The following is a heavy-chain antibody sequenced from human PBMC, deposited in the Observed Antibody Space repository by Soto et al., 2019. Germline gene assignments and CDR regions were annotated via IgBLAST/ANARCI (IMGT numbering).Heavy chain of an antibody. CDR2: MNPNSGNT. D-gene: IGHD3-3*01. CDR1: GYTFTSYD. V-gene: IGHV1-8*01. CDR3: ARGITIFGVVPG. Sequence: QVQLVQSGAEVKKPGASVKVSCKASGYTFTSYDINWVRQATGQGLEWMGWMNPNSGNTGYAQKFQGRVTMTRNTSISTAYMELSSLRAEDPAVYYCARGITIFGVVPGWGQGTLVTVSS. J-gene: IGHJ4*02.